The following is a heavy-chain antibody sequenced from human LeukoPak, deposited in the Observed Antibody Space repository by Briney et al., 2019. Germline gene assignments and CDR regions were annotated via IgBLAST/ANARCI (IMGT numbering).Heavy chain of an antibody. CDR2: VRTSGETT. CDR1: GFMFSNYD. CDR3: ARRGPPDFDY. J-gene: IGHJ4*02. V-gene: IGHV3-48*03. Sequence: PGGSLRLSCVASGFMFSNYDMKWVRQAPGKGLERISCVRTSGETTYCADSVKGRFSISRDNAQNSLYLQMNSLRVEDTAVYYCARRGPPDFDYWGQGTLVTVSS.